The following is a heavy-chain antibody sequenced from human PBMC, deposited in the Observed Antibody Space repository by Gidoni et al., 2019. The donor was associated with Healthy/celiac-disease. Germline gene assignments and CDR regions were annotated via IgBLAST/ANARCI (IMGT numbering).Heavy chain of an antibody. J-gene: IGHJ6*02. Sequence: EVQLVESGGGLVQPGGSLRLSCAASGFTFSSYWLSWVCEAPGRGLVWVANIKQDGSEKYYVDSVKGRLTISRDNAKNSLYLQMNSLRAEDTAVYYCARGADYDFWSGYGTPYYYYGMDVWGQGTTVTVSS. CDR2: IKQDGSEK. CDR1: GFTFSSYW. V-gene: IGHV3-7*01. CDR3: ARGADYDFWSGYGTPYYYYGMDV. D-gene: IGHD3-3*01.